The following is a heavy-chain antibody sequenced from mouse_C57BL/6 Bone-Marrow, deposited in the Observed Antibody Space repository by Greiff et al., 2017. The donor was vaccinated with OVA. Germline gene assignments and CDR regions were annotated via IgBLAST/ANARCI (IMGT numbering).Heavy chain of an antibody. D-gene: IGHD1-1*01. CDR1: GFTFTDYY. Sequence: EVKLMESGGGLVQPGGSLSLSCAASGFTFTDYYMSWVRQPPGKALEWLGFIRNKANGYTTEYSASVKGRFTISRDNSQSILYLQMNALRAEDSATYYCARSPLFTTVVATYYAMDYWGQGTSVTVSS. CDR3: ARSPLFTTVVATYYAMDY. CDR2: IRNKANGYTT. V-gene: IGHV7-3*01. J-gene: IGHJ4*01.